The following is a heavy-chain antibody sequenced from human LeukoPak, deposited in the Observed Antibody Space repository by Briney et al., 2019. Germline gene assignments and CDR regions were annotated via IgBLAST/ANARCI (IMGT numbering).Heavy chain of an antibody. CDR3: ARGPTVTTWEDYYYMDV. Sequence: ASVKVSCKASGYTFTGYYMHWVRQAPGQGLECMGWINPNSGGTNYAQQFQGRVTMTRDTSISTAYMELSRLGSDDTAVYYCARGPTVTTWEDYYYMDVWGKGTTVTVSS. D-gene: IGHD4-11*01. J-gene: IGHJ6*03. CDR1: GYTFTGYY. CDR2: INPNSGGT. V-gene: IGHV1-2*02.